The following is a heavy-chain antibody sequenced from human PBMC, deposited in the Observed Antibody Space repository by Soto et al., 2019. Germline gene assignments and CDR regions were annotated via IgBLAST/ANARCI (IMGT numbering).Heavy chain of an antibody. D-gene: IGHD3-16*01. CDR2: TDHSGST. V-gene: IGHV4-34*01. CDR3: ARVEYTYNYRGLDY. Sequence: SETLSLTCAVYGGSFRGYYWTWIRQPPGKGPEWIGETDHSGSTNYNPSLKSRVTISVDTSKNQFSLRLASVTAADTAVYYCARVEYTYNYRGLDYWGQGTLVTVSS. J-gene: IGHJ4*02. CDR1: GGSFRGYY.